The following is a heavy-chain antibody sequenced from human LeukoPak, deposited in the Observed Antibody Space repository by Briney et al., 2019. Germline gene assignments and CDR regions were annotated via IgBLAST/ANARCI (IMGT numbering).Heavy chain of an antibody. Sequence: GSLRLSCAASGFTFSDYYMSWIRQAPGKGLEWVSYISSSGSTIYYADSVKGRFTISRDNAKNSLYLQMNSLRAEDTAVYYCARDPVQTNIVGATTLYYYMDVWGKGTTVTVSS. J-gene: IGHJ6*03. CDR3: ARDPVQTNIVGATTLYYYMDV. D-gene: IGHD1-26*01. CDR2: ISSSGSTI. V-gene: IGHV3-11*01. CDR1: GFTFSDYY.